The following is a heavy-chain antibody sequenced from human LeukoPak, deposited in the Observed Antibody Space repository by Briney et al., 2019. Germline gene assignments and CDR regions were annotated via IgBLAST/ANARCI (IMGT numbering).Heavy chain of an antibody. CDR2: INPGSGGT. D-gene: IGHD3-3*01. CDR1: EYTFTGDY. V-gene: IGHV1-2*02. CDR3: ARGGFVVAPPLAV. J-gene: IGHJ6*02. Sequence: ASVKVSCKASEYTFTGDYLHWVRQAPGQGLEWMGCINPGSGGTNYAQKFQDRVTMTRDMYISTAYMELSSLRYDDTAVYYCARGGFVVAPPLAVWGQGTTVTVSS.